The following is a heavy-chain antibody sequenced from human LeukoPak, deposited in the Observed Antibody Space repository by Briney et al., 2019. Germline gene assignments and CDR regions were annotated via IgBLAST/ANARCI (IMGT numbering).Heavy chain of an antibody. CDR2: IWYDGSNK. CDR3: AKDARRYCSSTSCEWFDP. Sequence: GGSLRLSCAASGFTFSSYGMHWVRQAPGKGLEWVAVIWYDGSNKYYADSVKGRFTISRDNSKNTLYLQMNSLRAEDTAVYYCAKDARRYCSSTSCEWFDPWGQGTLVTVSS. CDR1: GFTFSSYG. D-gene: IGHD2-2*01. J-gene: IGHJ5*02. V-gene: IGHV3-30*02.